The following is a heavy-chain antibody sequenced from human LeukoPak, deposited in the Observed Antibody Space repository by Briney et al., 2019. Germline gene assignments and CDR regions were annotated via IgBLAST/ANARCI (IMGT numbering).Heavy chain of an antibody. J-gene: IGHJ6*03. CDR3: ARDRLGGPEYYYYMDV. Sequence: GASVKVSCKASGGTFSSYAISWVRQAPGQGLEWMGRIIPIFGTANYAQKFQGRVTITTDESTSTAYMELSSLRSEDTAVYYCARDRLGGPEYYYYMDVWGKGTTVTVSS. V-gene: IGHV1-69*05. CDR2: IIPIFGTA. D-gene: IGHD3-16*01. CDR1: GGTFSSYA.